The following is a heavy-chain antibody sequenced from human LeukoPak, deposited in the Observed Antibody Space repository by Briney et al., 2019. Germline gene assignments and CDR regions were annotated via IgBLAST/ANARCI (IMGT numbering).Heavy chain of an antibody. D-gene: IGHD2-15*01. V-gene: IGHV1-24*01. Sequence: ASVKLSCKVSGHTLTKLSIKWVRQPPGKGLEWMGGFDPEDGEAIYAQHYHRRVTMTEDTSTDTAYMELRSLRSDDTGVYYCAKPQHIVVVGDAFDIWGQGTMVTVSS. CDR1: GHTLTKLS. J-gene: IGHJ3*02. CDR3: AKPQHIVVVGDAFDI. CDR2: FDPEDGEA.